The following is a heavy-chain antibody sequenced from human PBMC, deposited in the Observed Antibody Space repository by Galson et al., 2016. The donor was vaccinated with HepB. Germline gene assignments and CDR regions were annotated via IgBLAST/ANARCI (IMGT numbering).Heavy chain of an antibody. CDR2: SSSSSSYT. J-gene: IGHJ4*02. CDR1: GFTFSDYY. D-gene: IGHD4/OR15-4a*01. Sequence: SLRLSCAASGFTFSDYYMSWIRQAPGKGLECVSYSSSSSSYTNYADSVKGRFTISRDNAKNSLFLQMNSLRAEDTAVYYCAREGRGAYSNTIDYWGQGTLVTVSS. CDR3: AREGRGAYSNTIDY. V-gene: IGHV3-11*06.